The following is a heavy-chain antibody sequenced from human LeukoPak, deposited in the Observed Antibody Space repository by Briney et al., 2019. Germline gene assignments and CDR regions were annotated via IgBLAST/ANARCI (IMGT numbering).Heavy chain of an antibody. CDR2: IKSDGITI. J-gene: IGHJ4*02. D-gene: IGHD1-20*01. Sequence: QPGGSLRLSCAASGFTFSNYMMHWVRQAPGKGLVWVSRIKSDGITITYADSVKGRFTISRDSAKNTLYLQMNSLRAEDTAVYYCLRDLNWSLDQWGQGTLVTVSS. V-gene: IGHV3-74*01. CDR3: LRDLNWSLDQ. CDR1: GFTFSNYM.